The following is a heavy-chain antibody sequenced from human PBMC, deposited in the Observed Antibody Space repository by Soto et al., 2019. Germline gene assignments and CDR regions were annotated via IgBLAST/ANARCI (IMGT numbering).Heavy chain of an antibody. V-gene: IGHV4-61*01. J-gene: IGHJ5*02. D-gene: IGHD3-3*01. CDR1: GGSVSSGSYY. CDR2: IYYSGST. Sequence: QVQLQESGPGLVKPSETLSLTCTVSGGSVSSGSYYWSWIRQPPGKGLEWIGYIYYSGSTNYNPSLKSRVTISVDTSKNQLSLKLSSVTAADTAVYYCARGVEYWFDPWGQGTLVTVSS. CDR3: ARGVEYWFDP.